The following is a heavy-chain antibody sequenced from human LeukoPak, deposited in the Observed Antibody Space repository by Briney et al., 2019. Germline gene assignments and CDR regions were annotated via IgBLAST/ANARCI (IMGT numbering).Heavy chain of an antibody. J-gene: IGHJ4*02. D-gene: IGHD3-3*01. V-gene: IGHV4-59*01. CDR3: AGGADYDFWSGYNFDY. CDR2: IYYSGST. CDR1: GGSISSYY. Sequence: SETLFLTCTVSGGSISSYYWSWIRQPPGKGLEWIGYIYYSGSTNYNPSLKSRVTISVDTSKNQFSLKLSSVTAADTAVYYCAGGADYDFWSGYNFDYWGQGTLVTVSS.